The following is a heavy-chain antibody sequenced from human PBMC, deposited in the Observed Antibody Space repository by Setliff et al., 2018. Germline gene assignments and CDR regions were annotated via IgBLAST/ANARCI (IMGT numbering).Heavy chain of an antibody. J-gene: IGHJ4*02. V-gene: IGHV4-4*08. CDR3: ARGINTVSWTPKY. D-gene: IGHD2-2*02. CDR1: GGSISSDI. CDR2: IHTGST. Sequence: SETLSLTCTVSGGSISSDIWSWIRQPPGKGLEWIGQIHTGSTNYNPSLRGRVTISVDMSKNQFSLKLNSVTAADTAVYYCARGINTVSWTPKYWGQGTLVTVS.